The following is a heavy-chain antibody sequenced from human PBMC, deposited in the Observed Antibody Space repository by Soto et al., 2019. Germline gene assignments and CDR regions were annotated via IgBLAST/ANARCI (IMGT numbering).Heavy chain of an antibody. J-gene: IGHJ5*02. V-gene: IGHV3-11*05. Sequence: QVQLVESGGGLVKPGGSLRLSCAASGFTFSDYYMSWIRQTPGKGLEWISYISTSSTYINYADSAEGRFSISRDNAKNSLYLQMNSLRAEDTAVYYCARGGFCSSTTCKSRMSLWFDPWGQGTLVTVSS. CDR1: GFTFSDYY. CDR2: ISTSSTYI. CDR3: ARGGFCSSTTCKSRMSLWFDP. D-gene: IGHD2-2*01.